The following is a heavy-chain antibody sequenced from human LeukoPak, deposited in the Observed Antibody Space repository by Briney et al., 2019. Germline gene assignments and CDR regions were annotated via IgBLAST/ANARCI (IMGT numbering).Heavy chain of an antibody. Sequence: GASVTVSFKASGDTFIINDINWVRQATGQRLEWMGWMNPNSGNTGYAQKFQGRVTMTRNISITTAYMELTDLRSEDTAAYYCARVTAAGTWTFDIWGQGTTVTVSS. CDR2: MNPNSGNT. D-gene: IGHD6-13*01. V-gene: IGHV1-8*02. J-gene: IGHJ3*02. CDR3: ARVTAAGTWTFDI. CDR1: GDTFIIND.